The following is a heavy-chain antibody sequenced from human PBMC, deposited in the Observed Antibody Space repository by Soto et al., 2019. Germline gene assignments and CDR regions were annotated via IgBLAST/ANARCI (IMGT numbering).Heavy chain of an antibody. CDR1: GFTFSSYS. CDR2: ISSSSSYI. J-gene: IGHJ3*02. CDR3: ARDSGLVSGDAFDI. Sequence: GGSLRLSCAASGFTFSSYSMNWVRQAPGKGLEWVSSISSSSSYIYYADSVKGRFTISRDNAKNSLYLQMNSLRAEDTAVYYCARDSGLVSGDAFDIWGQGTMVTVSS. D-gene: IGHD3-10*01. V-gene: IGHV3-21*01.